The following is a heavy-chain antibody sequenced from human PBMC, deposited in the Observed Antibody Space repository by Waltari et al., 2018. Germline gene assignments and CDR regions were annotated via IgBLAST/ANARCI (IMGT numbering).Heavy chain of an antibody. CDR1: GFTLDNNT. V-gene: IGHV3-43*01. Sequence: EVQLVESGGVVVQPGGSLRLSVPAPGFTLDNNTIHGARQAPGKGLEWVSLISWDGGSTYYADSVKGRFTISRDNSKNSLYLQMNSLRTEDTALYYCAKDFSSNWYFDLWGRGTLVTVSS. CDR2: ISWDGGST. D-gene: IGHD3-10*01. CDR3: AKDFSSNWYFDL. J-gene: IGHJ2*01.